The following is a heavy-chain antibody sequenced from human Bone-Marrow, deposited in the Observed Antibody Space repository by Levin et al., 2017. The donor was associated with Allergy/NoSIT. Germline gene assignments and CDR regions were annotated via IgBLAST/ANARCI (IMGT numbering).Heavy chain of an antibody. D-gene: IGHD3-3*01. J-gene: IGHJ4*02. Sequence: GGSLRLSCAASGFTFSSYAMHWVRQAPGKGLEWVAVISYDGSNKYYADSVKGRFTISRDNSKNTLYLQMNSLRAEDTAVYYCARDPTYDFWSGYFYFDYWGQGTLVTVSS. V-gene: IGHV3-30-3*01. CDR2: ISYDGSNK. CDR1: GFTFSSYA. CDR3: ARDPTYDFWSGYFYFDY.